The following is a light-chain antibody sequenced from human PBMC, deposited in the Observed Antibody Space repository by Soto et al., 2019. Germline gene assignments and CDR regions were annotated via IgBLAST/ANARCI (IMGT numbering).Light chain of an antibody. CDR3: QQFNSYPLT. J-gene: IGKJ4*01. CDR2: AAS. Sequence: DIQLTQSPSFLSASVGDRVTITCRASQGISSYLAWYQQKPGKAPKLLIYAASTLQSGVPSRFSGSGSGTEFTLTISSLQPEYFATYYCQQFNSYPLTFGGGTKVEIK. CDR1: QGISSY. V-gene: IGKV1-9*01.